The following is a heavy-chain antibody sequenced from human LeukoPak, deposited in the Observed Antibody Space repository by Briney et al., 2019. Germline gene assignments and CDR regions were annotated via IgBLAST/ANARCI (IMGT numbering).Heavy chain of an antibody. V-gene: IGHV4-4*02. CDR2: IYHSGSI. J-gene: IGHJ6*02. CDR3: ASLPFTMVRGVNMDV. CDR1: GGSISSSNW. Sequence: SETLSLTCAVSGGSISSSNWWNWVRQPPGKGLEWIGEIYHSGSINYNPSLKSRVTMSVDKSKSQFSLKLSSVTAADTAVYYCASLPFTMVRGVNMDVWGQGTTVTVSS. D-gene: IGHD3-10*01.